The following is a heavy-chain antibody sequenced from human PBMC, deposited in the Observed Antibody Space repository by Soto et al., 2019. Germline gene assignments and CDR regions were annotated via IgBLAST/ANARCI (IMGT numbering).Heavy chain of an antibody. J-gene: IGHJ4*02. CDR1: GFTFSSYA. CDR2: ITSGDTT. D-gene: IGHD2-2*01. V-gene: IGHV3-23*01. CDR3: AKRYPKPYYFDY. Sequence: EVQLLESGGGLVQPGGSLRLACAASGFTFSSYAMSWVRQAPGKGLEWVSSITSGDTTYYADSVKGRFSISRDNSKNTLYLQMNSLRAEETAVDYCAKRYPKPYYFDYWGQGTLVTVSS.